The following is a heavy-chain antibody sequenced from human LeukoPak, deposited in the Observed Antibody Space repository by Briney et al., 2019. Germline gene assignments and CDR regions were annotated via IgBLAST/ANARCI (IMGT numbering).Heavy chain of an antibody. CDR3: ARSPAPVAGTLGFDY. D-gene: IGHD6-19*01. CDR1: GFTFSSYE. J-gene: IGHJ4*02. V-gene: IGHV3-48*03. Sequence: GGSLRLSWAASGFTFSSYEMNWVRQAPGKGLEWVSYISSSGSTIYYADSVKGRFTISRDNAKNSLYLQMNSLRAEDTAVYYCARSPAPVAGTLGFDYWGQGTLVTVSS. CDR2: ISSSGSTI.